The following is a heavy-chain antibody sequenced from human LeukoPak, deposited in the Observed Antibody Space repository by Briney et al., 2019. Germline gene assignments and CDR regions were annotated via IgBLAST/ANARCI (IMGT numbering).Heavy chain of an antibody. CDR1: GGTFSSYA. Sequence: ASVKASCKASGGTFSSYAISWVRQAPGQGLEWMGRIIPILGIANYAQKFQGRVTITADKSTSTAYMELSSLRSEDTAVYYCARANLSGGSPGGLYYYYYYGMDVWGQGTTVTVSS. CDR3: ARANLSGGSPGGLYYYYYYGMDV. V-gene: IGHV1-69*04. D-gene: IGHD1-26*01. CDR2: IIPILGIA. J-gene: IGHJ6*02.